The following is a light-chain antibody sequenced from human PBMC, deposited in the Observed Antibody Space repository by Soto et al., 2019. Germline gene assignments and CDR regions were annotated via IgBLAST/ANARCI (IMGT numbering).Light chain of an antibody. Sequence: DIVLTHSPGSLSLSPGERATLSCRASDIVTASYIAWYQHKPGQAPRLLITGASTRVAGIPGRFSGSGSGTDFTLTIDRLEPEDLAVYYCLQYGSSPSSFGQGTKVDIK. CDR3: LQYGSSPSS. CDR2: GAS. CDR1: DIVTASY. V-gene: IGKV3-20*01. J-gene: IGKJ2*01.